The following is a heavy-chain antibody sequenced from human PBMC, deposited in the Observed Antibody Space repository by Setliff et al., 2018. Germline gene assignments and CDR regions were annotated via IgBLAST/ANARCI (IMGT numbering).Heavy chain of an antibody. V-gene: IGHV4-4*07. J-gene: IGHJ4*02. CDR3: ARDLKAVPTAL. Sequence: PSETLSLTCTVSGGSISSHYWTWIRQPAGKGLEWIGRLYTSGDTNYNPSLKIRVSMSLDTSKNQFSLKLSSVTAADTAVYYCARDLKAVPTALWGQGTLVTV. D-gene: IGHD2-2*01. CDR2: LYTSGDT. CDR1: GGSISSHY.